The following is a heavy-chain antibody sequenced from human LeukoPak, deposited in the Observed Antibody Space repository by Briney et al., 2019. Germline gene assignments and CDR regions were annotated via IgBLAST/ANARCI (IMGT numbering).Heavy chain of an antibody. V-gene: IGHV3-7*01. J-gene: IGHJ4*02. CDR1: AFTFSSYW. Sequence: GGSLRLSCAASAFTFSSYWMSWVRQAQGKWREWVANIKQDGSEKFYVDSVKGRFTISRENAKNSLYLQMNSLRAEDTAVYYCARGAHYYGSGSWGQGTLVTVSS. CDR3: ARGAHYYGSGS. D-gene: IGHD3-10*01. CDR2: IKQDGSEK.